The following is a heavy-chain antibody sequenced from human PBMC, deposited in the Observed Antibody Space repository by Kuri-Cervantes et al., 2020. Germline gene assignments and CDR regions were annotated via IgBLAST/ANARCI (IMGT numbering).Heavy chain of an antibody. Sequence: SVKVSCKASGFTFTSSAVQWVRQARGQRLEWIGWIVVGSGNTNYAQKFQERVTITRDISTSTAYMELSSLRSEDTAVYYCAALNRDSSSGMDAWGQGTTVTVSS. CDR3: AALNRDSSSGMDA. D-gene: IGHD6-19*01. CDR2: IVVGSGNT. J-gene: IGHJ6*02. V-gene: IGHV1-58*01. CDR1: GFTFTSSA.